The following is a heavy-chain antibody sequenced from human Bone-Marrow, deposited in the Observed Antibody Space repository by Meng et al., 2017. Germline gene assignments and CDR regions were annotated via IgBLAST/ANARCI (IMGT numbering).Heavy chain of an antibody. CDR2: ISSNGGST. D-gene: IGHD6-13*01. CDR3: ARESSSSWQPPDAFDI. V-gene: IGHV3-64*02. CDR1: GFTFSSYA. J-gene: IGHJ3*02. Sequence: GESLKISCAASGFTFSSYAMHWVRQAPGKGLEYVSAISSNGGSTYYADSVKGRFTISRDNSKNTLYLQMGSLRAEDMAVYYCARESSSSWQPPDAFDIWGQGTMVTVSS.